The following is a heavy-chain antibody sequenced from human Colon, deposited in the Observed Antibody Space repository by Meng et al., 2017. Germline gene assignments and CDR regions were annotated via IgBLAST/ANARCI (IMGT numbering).Heavy chain of an antibody. CDR3: ARVDFPGDFRDSSGLGL. J-gene: IGHJ4*02. D-gene: IGHD3-22*01. CDR1: GGSFTDFY. CDR2: INHGGGT. Sequence: VQVKEWGYRLLRPSETLSLTCTVYGGSFTDFYWSWVRQSPERGLEWIGEINHGGGTNYNPSLSSRVTISLDTSKNQFFLKMNSVTAADTAVYYCARVDFPGDFRDSSGLGLWGQGTLVTVSS. V-gene: IGHV4-34*01.